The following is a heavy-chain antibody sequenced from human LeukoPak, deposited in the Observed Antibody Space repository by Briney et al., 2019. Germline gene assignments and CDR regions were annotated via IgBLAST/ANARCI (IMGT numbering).Heavy chain of an antibody. CDR2: VYYSGTT. Sequence: PSETLSLTCTVSGGSISSYYWSWIRQPPGKGLEWIGYVYYSGTTNYNPSLKSRVIVSVDTSKNQFSLKLSPVIAADTAVYYCARVGVDYSGNIIKYYFDYWGQGTLVTVSS. V-gene: IGHV4-59*01. CDR1: GGSISSYY. CDR3: ARVGVDYSGNIIKYYFDY. D-gene: IGHD4-23*01. J-gene: IGHJ4*02.